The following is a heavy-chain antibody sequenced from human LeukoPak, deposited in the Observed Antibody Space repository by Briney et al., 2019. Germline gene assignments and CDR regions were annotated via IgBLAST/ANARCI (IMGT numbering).Heavy chain of an antibody. CDR3: ARVSMPSLYYDFWSGYPRHPFDY. V-gene: IGHV4-59*01. J-gene: IGHJ4*02. Sequence: PSETLSLTCTVSGDSISSYYWSWIRQPPGKGLEWIGYIYYSGSTNYNPPLTSRVTISLDTSKSQFSLKLSSVTAADTAVYYCARVSMPSLYYDFWSGYPRHPFDYWGQGTLVTVSS. CDR2: IYYSGST. CDR1: GDSISSYY. D-gene: IGHD3-3*01.